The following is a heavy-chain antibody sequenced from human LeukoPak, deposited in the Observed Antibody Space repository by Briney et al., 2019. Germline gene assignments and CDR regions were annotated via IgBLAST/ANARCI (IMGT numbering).Heavy chain of an antibody. CDR3: ARQLLTYDSSGYYSFDY. Sequence: GESLKISCKGSGYSFTSYWIGWVRQMPGKGLEWMGIIYPGDSDTRYSPSFQGQVTISADKSISTAYLQWSSLKASDTAMYYCARQLLTYDSSGYYSFDYWGQGTLVTVSS. D-gene: IGHD3-22*01. CDR1: GYSFTSYW. CDR2: IYPGDSDT. V-gene: IGHV5-51*01. J-gene: IGHJ4*02.